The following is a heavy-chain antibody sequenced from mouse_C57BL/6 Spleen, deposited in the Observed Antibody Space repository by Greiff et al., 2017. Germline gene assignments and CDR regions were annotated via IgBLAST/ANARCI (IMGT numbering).Heavy chain of an antibody. CDR1: GYAFSSSW. Sequence: QVQLQQSGPELVKPGASVKISCKASGYAFSSSWMNWVKQRPGKGLEWIGRIYPGDGATNYNGKFKGKATLTADKSSSTAYMQLSSLTSEDSAVYCGAKSTAVVPYYAMDYWGQGTSVTVSS. D-gene: IGHD1-1*01. CDR2: IYPGDGAT. V-gene: IGHV1-82*01. CDR3: AKSTAVVPYYAMDY. J-gene: IGHJ4*01.